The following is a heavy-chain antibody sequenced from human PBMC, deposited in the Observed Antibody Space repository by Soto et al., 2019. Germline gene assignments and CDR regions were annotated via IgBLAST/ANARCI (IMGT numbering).Heavy chain of an antibody. V-gene: IGHV1-69*13. CDR1: GYTFTSYA. J-gene: IGHJ6*02. Sequence: SVKVSCKASGYTFTSYAISWVRQAPGQGLEWMGGIIPIFGTANYAQKFQGRVTITADESTSTAYMELSSLRSEDTAVYYCGQQLVQDYYYGMDVWGQGTTVTVSS. CDR3: GQQLVQDYYYGMDV. D-gene: IGHD6-13*01. CDR2: IIPIFGTA.